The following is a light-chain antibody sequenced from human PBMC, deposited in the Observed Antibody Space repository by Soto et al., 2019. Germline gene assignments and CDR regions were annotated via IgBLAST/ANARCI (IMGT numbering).Light chain of an antibody. V-gene: IGKV3-20*01. CDR3: QQCVTAPLT. Sequence: EIVLTQSPGTLSLSPGERATLSCRASQSLSKNYLAWYQHQPGQAPRLLIHDASNMATVIPDRFSGSVSGTDFTLTISSLEPEDSAVYYCQQCVTAPLTFGPGTKVEI. CDR1: QSLSKNY. CDR2: DAS. J-gene: IGKJ1*01.